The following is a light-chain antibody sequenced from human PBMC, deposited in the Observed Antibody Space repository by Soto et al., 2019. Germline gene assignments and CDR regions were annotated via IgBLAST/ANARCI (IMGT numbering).Light chain of an antibody. J-gene: IGKJ4*01. V-gene: IGKV4-1*01. CDR2: CAS. CDR3: QQYFDVPFT. Sequence: DIVMTQSPDSLAVSLGERATMNCKCSRSVLYKSNNKNHLAWYQQKPGQPPQLIIYCASTRESGVPERFSGSGSGTDFTLTISSPEAEDVAFYWCQQYFDVPFTFGGGTKVEI. CDR1: RSVLYKSNNKNH.